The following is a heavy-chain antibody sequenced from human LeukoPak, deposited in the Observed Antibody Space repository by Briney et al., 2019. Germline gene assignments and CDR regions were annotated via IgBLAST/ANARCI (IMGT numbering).Heavy chain of an antibody. J-gene: IGHJ3*02. Sequence: GESLKISCKGSGYSFTSYWISWVRQMPGKGLEWMGRIDPSDSYTNYSPSFQGHVTISADKSISTAYLQWSSLKASDTAMYYCALPPYGSGSYDAFDIWGQATMVTVSS. D-gene: IGHD3-10*01. CDR3: ALPPYGSGSYDAFDI. CDR2: IDPSDSYT. V-gene: IGHV5-10-1*01. CDR1: GYSFTSYW.